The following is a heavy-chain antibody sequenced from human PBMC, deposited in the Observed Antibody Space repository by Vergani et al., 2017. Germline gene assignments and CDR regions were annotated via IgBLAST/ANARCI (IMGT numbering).Heavy chain of an antibody. CDR1: GYTFTAYY. J-gene: IGHJ4*02. CDR3: AREPPLTGFFDY. V-gene: IGHV1-46*03. CDR2: ISPDGFST. Sequence: QAQLVQSGAEVGKPGASVKISCKASGYTFTAYYIHWVRQAPEQGLEWVGVISPDGFSTFYAQKFQGRVTITRDTSTSTVYVDVTSLRSDDTAVYYCAREPPLTGFFDYWGQGTLVTVSS. D-gene: IGHD3-9*01.